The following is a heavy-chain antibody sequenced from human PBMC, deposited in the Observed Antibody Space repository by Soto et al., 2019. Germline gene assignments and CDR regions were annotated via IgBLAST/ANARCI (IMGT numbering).Heavy chain of an antibody. D-gene: IGHD6-19*01. Sequence: ASVKVSCKVSGYTLTELSMHWVRQAPGKGLEWMGGFDPEDGETIYAQKFQGRVTMTEDTSTDTAYMELSSLRSEDTAVYYCATPAAGSDAFDIRGQGTMVTVSS. CDR1: GYTLTELS. CDR2: FDPEDGET. CDR3: ATPAAGSDAFDI. J-gene: IGHJ3*02. V-gene: IGHV1-24*01.